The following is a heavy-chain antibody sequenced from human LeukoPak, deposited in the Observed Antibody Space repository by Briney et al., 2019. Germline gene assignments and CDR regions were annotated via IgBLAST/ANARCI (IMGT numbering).Heavy chain of an antibody. CDR1: GFTVSSDY. D-gene: IGHD5-18*01. CDR3: AKTGYSYEGVDH. V-gene: IGHV3-53*04. CDR2: IYSSSIT. J-gene: IGHJ4*02. Sequence: GGSLRLSCAASGFTVSSDYMSWVRQAPGKGLEWVSVIYSSSITSYADSVKGRFTISRHNSKNTLYLQMNSLRAEDTAVYYCAKTGYSYEGVDHWGQGTLVTVSS.